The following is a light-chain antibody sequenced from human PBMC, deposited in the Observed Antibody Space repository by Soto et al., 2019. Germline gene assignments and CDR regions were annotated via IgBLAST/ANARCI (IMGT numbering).Light chain of an antibody. CDR1: QGIANF. Sequence: QLTQSPSSLSASVGDRVTSSCRASQGIANFLAWYQQKPGKAPKLLIYGASTLQSGVPSRFSGSGSGTDFTLTISSRQPEDFATYYCQQLNSFPIPFGPGTKVDIK. CDR3: QQLNSFPIP. V-gene: IGKV1-9*01. CDR2: GAS. J-gene: IGKJ3*01.